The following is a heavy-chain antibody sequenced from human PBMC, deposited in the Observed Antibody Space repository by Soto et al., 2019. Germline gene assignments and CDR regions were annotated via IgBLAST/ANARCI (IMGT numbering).Heavy chain of an antibody. V-gene: IGHV1-3*01. J-gene: IGHJ4*02. CDR3: ARALGVVTDDY. Sequence: QVQLVQSGAEVKKPGASVKVSCKASGYTFTSYAMHWVRQAPGQRLEWMGWINAGNGNTKYSQKFQGRVTITRDTSASTAYMALSSLRSEDTAVDYCARALGVVTDDYWGQGTLVTVSS. CDR2: INAGNGNT. D-gene: IGHD2-15*01. CDR1: GYTFTSYA.